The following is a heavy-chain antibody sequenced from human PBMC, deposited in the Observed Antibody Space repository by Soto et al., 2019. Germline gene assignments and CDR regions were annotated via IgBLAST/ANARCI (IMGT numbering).Heavy chain of an antibody. CDR3: ARDSDVVVGPVVFDAYDI. CDR2: IKQDGSEK. V-gene: IGHV3-7*01. Sequence: EVQLVESGGGLVQPGGSLRLSCAASGFTFSSYWIQWVRQAPGKGLEWVANIKQDGSEKNSVDSEKGRFTISRDNAKNALYLQMNSVRAEDTAVYYCARDSDVVVGPVVFDAYDILGQGKMVNVSS. J-gene: IGHJ3*02. CDR1: GFTFSSYW. D-gene: IGHD2-2*01.